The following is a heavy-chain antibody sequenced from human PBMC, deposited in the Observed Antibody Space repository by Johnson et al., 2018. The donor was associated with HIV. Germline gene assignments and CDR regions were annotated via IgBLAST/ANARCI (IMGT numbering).Heavy chain of an antibody. CDR3: AKANYYVYAFDI. CDR2: ISYDGKNK. D-gene: IGHD3-22*01. J-gene: IGHJ3*02. V-gene: IGHV3-30*04. Sequence: QVQLVESGGGVVQPGRSLRLSCAVSGFTFSSYAMHWVRQAPGEGLEWVAVISYDGKNKYFGDSVKGRFTISRDNSKNTLYLHMNSLRVEDTAVYYCAKANYYVYAFDIWGQGTMVTVSS. CDR1: GFTFSSYA.